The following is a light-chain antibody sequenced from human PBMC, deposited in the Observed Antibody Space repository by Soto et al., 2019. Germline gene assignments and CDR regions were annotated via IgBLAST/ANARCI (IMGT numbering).Light chain of an antibody. Sequence: DIHMTQSPSSVSASVGDRFTITCRASQGIARWLAWYQQKPGKAPKLLIYAASSLESGVPSRFSGSGSGTDCTLIISSLQPEDSATYYCLQDINYPWTFGQGTKVDNK. CDR2: AAS. CDR1: QGIARW. J-gene: IGKJ1*01. V-gene: IGKV1-12*01. CDR3: LQDINYPWT.